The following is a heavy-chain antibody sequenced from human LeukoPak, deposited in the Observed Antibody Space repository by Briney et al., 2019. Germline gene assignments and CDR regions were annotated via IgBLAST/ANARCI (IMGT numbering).Heavy chain of an antibody. Sequence: GGSLRLSCAASGFTFSSYGMHWVRQAPGKGLEWVAFIRYDGSNKYYADSVKGRFTISRDNSKNTLYLQMNSLRAEDTAVYYCAKDRGSSWYGGIDYWGQGTLVTVSS. CDR2: IRYDGSNK. J-gene: IGHJ4*02. D-gene: IGHD6-13*01. CDR1: GFTFSSYG. V-gene: IGHV3-30*02. CDR3: AKDRGSSWYGGIDY.